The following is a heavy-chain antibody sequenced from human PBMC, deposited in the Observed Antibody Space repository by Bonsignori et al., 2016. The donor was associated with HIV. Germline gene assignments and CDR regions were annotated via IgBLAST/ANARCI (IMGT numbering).Heavy chain of an antibody. Sequence: WIRQPPGKGLEWVANIKQDGSEKDYVDSVKGRFTISRDNDKKSLYLQMNGLRAEDTAVYYCVRDVAGIYGGVLTTRGDSWGQGTLVTVSS. J-gene: IGHJ4*02. CDR3: VRDVAGIYGGVLTTRGDS. CDR2: IKQDGSEK. D-gene: IGHD3-3*01. V-gene: IGHV3-7*01.